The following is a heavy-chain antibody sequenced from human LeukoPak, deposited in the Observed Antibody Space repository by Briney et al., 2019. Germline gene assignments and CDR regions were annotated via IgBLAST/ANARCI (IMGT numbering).Heavy chain of an antibody. CDR3: ARGGGNSQYYFDY. D-gene: IGHD4-23*01. CDR1: GGSISRYY. Sequence: SDTLSLTCTVSGGSISRYYWSWIRQPPGKGLEWLGYIYYSGSTNYNPSLKSRVTISVDTSKNQFSLKLSSVTAADTAVYYCARGGGNSQYYFDYWGQGTLVTVSS. J-gene: IGHJ4*02. CDR2: IYYSGST. V-gene: IGHV4-59*07.